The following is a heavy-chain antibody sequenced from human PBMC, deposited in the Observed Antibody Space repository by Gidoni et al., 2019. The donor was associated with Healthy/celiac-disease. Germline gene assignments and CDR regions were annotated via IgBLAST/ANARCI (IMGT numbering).Heavy chain of an antibody. D-gene: IGHD4-4*01. Sequence: QVHLVQSGTEVKKPGASVKVSCKASGYTFTAYYIHWVRQAPGQGLEWMGWIHPNSGGTNYAQKFQGRVTMTGDTSISTAYMELKSLRSDDTAVYYCARGLMTTVNTGAYWGQGTLVSVSS. V-gene: IGHV1-2*02. CDR3: ARGLMTTVNTGAY. CDR1: GYTFTAYY. CDR2: IHPNSGGT. J-gene: IGHJ4*02.